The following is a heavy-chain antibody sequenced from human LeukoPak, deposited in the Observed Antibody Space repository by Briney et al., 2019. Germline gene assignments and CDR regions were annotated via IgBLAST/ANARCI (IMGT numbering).Heavy chain of an antibody. CDR1: GFNFNTYG. Sequence: GGSLRLSCAASGFNFNTYGMYWVRQAPGKGLEWVSYISSSGSTIYYADSVKGRFTISRDNAKNSLYLQMNSLRAEDTAVYYCAELGITMIGGVWGKGTTVTISS. V-gene: IGHV3-48*04. CDR3: AELGITMIGGV. CDR2: ISSSGSTI. D-gene: IGHD3-10*02. J-gene: IGHJ6*04.